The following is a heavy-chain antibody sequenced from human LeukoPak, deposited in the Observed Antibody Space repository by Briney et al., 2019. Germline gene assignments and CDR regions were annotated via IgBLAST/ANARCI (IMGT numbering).Heavy chain of an antibody. CDR1: GFTFSSYA. J-gene: IGHJ4*02. CDR2: ISNSDYST. V-gene: IGHV3-23*01. Sequence: PGGSLRLSCAASGFTFSSYAMSWVRQAPGKGLEWVSTISNSDYSTYYADSVKGRFTISRANSENTLYLQMNNLRAEDTAVYYCAKATGYLLRGQGTLVTVSS. D-gene: IGHD1-14*01. CDR3: AKATGYLL.